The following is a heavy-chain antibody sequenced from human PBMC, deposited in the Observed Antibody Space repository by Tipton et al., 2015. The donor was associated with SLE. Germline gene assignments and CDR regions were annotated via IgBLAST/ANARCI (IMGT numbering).Heavy chain of an antibody. CDR3: AKSNWNDAGEAFDI. Sequence: QSGAEVKKPGASVKVSCKASGYTFTGYYMHWVRQAPGQGLEWMGWINPNSGGTNYAQKFQGRVTMTRDTSISTAYMELSRLRSDDTAVYYFAKSNWNDAGEAFDIWGQGTMVTVSS. CDR2: INPNSGGT. J-gene: IGHJ3*02. CDR1: GYTFTGYY. D-gene: IGHD1-1*01. V-gene: IGHV1-2*02.